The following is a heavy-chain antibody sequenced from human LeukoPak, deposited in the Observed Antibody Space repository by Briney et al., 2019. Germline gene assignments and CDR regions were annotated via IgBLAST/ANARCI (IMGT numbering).Heavy chain of an antibody. Sequence: PGGSLRLSCAASGFTFSSYAMHWVRQAPGKGLEWVAVISYDGSNKYYADSVKGRFTISRDNSKNTLYLQMNSLRAEDTAVYYCARGSTVVTPVDAFDIWGQGTMVTVSS. CDR1: GFTFSSYA. J-gene: IGHJ3*02. CDR2: ISYDGSNK. CDR3: ARGSTVVTPVDAFDI. D-gene: IGHD4-23*01. V-gene: IGHV3-30-3*01.